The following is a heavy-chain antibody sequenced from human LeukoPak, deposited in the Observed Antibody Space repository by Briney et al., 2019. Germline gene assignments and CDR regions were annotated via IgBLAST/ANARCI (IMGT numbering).Heavy chain of an antibody. J-gene: IGHJ4*02. CDR2: IYYSGST. V-gene: IGHV4-59*12. CDR3: ARVDNYGSVLDY. D-gene: IGHD3-10*01. Sequence: SETLSLTCTVSGGSISSYYWSWIRQPPGKGLEWIGSIYYSGSTYYNPSLKSRVTISVDTSKNQFSLKLSSVTAADTAVYYCARVDNYGSVLDYWGQGTLVTVSS. CDR1: GGSISSYY.